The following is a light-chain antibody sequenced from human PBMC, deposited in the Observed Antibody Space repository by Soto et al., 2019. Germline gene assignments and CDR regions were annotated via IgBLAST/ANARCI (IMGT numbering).Light chain of an antibody. CDR1: SSNIETNT. Sequence: QAVRTQPPSASGTPVQMVGISCSISSSNIETNTVHWYQQFPGAAPKLLMYSNDQRHSGVPDRFSGSKSGTSASLAISGLQSEDEADYYCSAYDDSLNGVIFGGGTQLTVL. CDR2: SND. CDR3: SAYDDSLNGVI. J-gene: IGLJ2*01. V-gene: IGLV1-44*01.